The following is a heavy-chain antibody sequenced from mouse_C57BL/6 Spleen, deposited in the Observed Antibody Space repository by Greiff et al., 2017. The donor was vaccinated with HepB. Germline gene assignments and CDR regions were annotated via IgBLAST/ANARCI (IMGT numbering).Heavy chain of an antibody. CDR3: ARTYYYGRGYLDY. Sequence: VQLQQSGPELVKPGASVKISCKASGYTFTDYYMNWVKQSHGKSLEWIGDINPNNGGTSYNQKFKGKATLTVDKSSSTAYMELRSLTSEDSAVYYCARTYYYGRGYLDYWGQGTTLTVSS. CDR1: GYTFTDYY. D-gene: IGHD1-1*01. V-gene: IGHV1-26*01. CDR2: INPNNGGT. J-gene: IGHJ2*01.